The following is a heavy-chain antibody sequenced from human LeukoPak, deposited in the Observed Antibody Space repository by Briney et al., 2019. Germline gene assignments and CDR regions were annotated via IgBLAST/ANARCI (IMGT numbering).Heavy chain of an antibody. CDR1: GYTFTGYY. CDR3: AKLMRALLWFDP. D-gene: IGHD2/OR15-2a*01. V-gene: IGHV1-2*02. CDR2: IYPNSGGT. J-gene: IGHJ5*02. Sequence: ASVKVSCKASGYTFTGYYMHWVRQASGQGLEWMGWIYPNSGGTNYAQKFQGRVTMTRDTSISTAYMELSRLRSDDTAVYYCAKLMRALLWFDPWGQGTLVTVSS.